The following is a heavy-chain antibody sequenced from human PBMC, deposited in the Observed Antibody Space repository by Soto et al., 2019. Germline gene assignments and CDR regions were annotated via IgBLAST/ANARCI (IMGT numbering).Heavy chain of an antibody. CDR3: ARERVVAATTRYYYYGMDV. V-gene: IGHV3-7*03. J-gene: IGHJ6*02. Sequence: GSLRLSCAASGFTFSSYWMSWVRQAPGKGLEWVANIKQDGSEKYYVDSVKGRFTISRDNAKNSLYLQMNSLRAEDTAVYYCARERVVAATTRYYYYGMDVWGQGTTVTVSS. D-gene: IGHD2-15*01. CDR2: IKQDGSEK. CDR1: GFTFSSYW.